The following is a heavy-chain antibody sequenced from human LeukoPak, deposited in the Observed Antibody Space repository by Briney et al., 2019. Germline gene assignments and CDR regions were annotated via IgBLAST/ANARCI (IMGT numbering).Heavy chain of an antibody. CDR3: ARDGAQQLKDAFDI. Sequence: PSETLSLTCTVSGGSISSYYWSWIRQPPGKGLEWIGYIYYSGSTNYNPSLKSRVTISVDTSTKKFSLKLSSVTAADTAVYYCARDGAQQLKDAFDIWGQGTMVTVSS. CDR2: IYYSGST. V-gene: IGHV4-59*01. J-gene: IGHJ3*02. CDR1: GGSISSYY. D-gene: IGHD6-13*01.